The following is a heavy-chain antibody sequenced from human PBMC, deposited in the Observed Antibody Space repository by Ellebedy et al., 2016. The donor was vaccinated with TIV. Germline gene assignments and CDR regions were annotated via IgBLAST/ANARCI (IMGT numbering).Heavy chain of an antibody. D-gene: IGHD6-13*01. Sequence: PGGSLRLSCAASGFSFRSYWMSWVRQAPGKGLEWVSSISTNGKYIHLADSLKGRFTVSRDNAKNSLYLQMSSLRVEDTAIYYCTRPAATYGSSWYDFDCWGQGALVTVSS. V-gene: IGHV3-21*01. CDR3: TRPAATYGSSWYDFDC. J-gene: IGHJ4*02. CDR2: ISTNGKYI. CDR1: GFSFRSYW.